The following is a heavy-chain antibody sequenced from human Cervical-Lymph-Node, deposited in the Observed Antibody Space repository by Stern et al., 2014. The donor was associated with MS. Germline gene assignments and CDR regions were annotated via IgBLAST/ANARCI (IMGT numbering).Heavy chain of an antibody. J-gene: IGHJ4*02. CDR3: ARLSSGWYAY. CDR1: GDSMSSYY. V-gene: IGHV4-59*01. Sequence: QLQLQESGPGLVKPSETLSLTCTVSGDSMSSYYWSWIRQPPGKGLECIVSIYYTGSTDSNPSLNSRFTISFDTSKNQFSLRLTSVTAADTAVYYCARLSSGWYAYWGQGTLVTVSS. CDR2: IYYTGST. D-gene: IGHD6-19*01.